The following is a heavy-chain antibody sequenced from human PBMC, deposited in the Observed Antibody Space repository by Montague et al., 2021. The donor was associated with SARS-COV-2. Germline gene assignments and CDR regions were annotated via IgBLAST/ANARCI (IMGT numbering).Heavy chain of an antibody. D-gene: IGHD3-22*01. V-gene: IGHV4-39*01. Sequence: SETLSLTCTVSGGSISSSSYYWGWIRQPPGKGLEWIGSIYYSGSTYYNPSLKSRVTISVDTSKNQFSLKLSSVTAADTAVYYCARHGKTRIAMIVVVIGYFDYRAREPWSPSPQ. J-gene: IGHJ4*02. CDR1: GGSISSSSYY. CDR2: IYYSGST. CDR3: ARHGKTRIAMIVVVIGYFDY.